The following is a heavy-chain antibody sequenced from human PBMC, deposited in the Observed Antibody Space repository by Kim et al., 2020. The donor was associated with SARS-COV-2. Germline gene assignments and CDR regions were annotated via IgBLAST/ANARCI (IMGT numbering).Heavy chain of an antibody. CDR3: ARGARWAHYYGSGSYYREYYFDY. V-gene: IGHV4-34*01. J-gene: IGHJ4*02. Sequence: SETLSLTCAVYGGSFSGYYWSWIRQPPGKGLEWIGEINHSGSTNYNPSLKSRVTISVDTSKNQFSLKLSSVTAADTAVYYCARGARWAHYYGSGSYYREYYFDYWGQGTLVTVSS. CDR1: GGSFSGYY. CDR2: INHSGST. D-gene: IGHD3-10*01.